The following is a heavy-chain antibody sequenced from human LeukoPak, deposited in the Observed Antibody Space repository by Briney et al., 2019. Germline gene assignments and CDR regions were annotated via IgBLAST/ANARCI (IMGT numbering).Heavy chain of an antibody. V-gene: IGHV4-34*01. Sequence: KPSETLSLTCAVYGGSFSGYYWSWIRQPPGKGLEWIGEINHSGSTNYNPSHKSRVTISVDTSKNQFSLKLSSVTAADTAVYYCARGHNFDFWSGTFKFDYWGQGTLVTVSS. J-gene: IGHJ4*02. CDR3: ARGHNFDFWSGTFKFDY. D-gene: IGHD3-3*01. CDR2: INHSGST. CDR1: GGSFSGYY.